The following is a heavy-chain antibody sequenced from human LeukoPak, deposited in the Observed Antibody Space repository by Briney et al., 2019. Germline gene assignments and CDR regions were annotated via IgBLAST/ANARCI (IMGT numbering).Heavy chain of an antibody. J-gene: IGHJ4*02. CDR3: ARSGSYHGY. CDR2: ISGSSSYI. D-gene: IGHD1-26*01. CDR1: GFTFTNYA. V-gene: IGHV3-21*01. Sequence: GGSLRLSXAASGFTFTNYAMSWVRQAPGKGLEWVSSISGSSSYIYYADSVKGRFTISRDNAKNSLYLQMNSLRAEDTAVYYCARSGSYHGYWGQGTLVTVSS.